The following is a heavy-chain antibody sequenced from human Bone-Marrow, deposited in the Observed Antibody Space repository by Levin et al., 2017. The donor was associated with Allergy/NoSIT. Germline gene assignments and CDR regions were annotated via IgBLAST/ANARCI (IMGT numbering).Heavy chain of an antibody. V-gene: IGHV1-8*01. Sequence: ASVKVSCKASGYDFFKYDINWVRQAKGQGLEWMGWMNPNGGNTAYTQKFLGRVAMTTDTSTDTAEMELSGLTSDDTAVYYCVRRRSYYYGMDVWGQGTTVTVSS. J-gene: IGHJ6*02. D-gene: IGHD3-10*01. CDR3: VRRRSYYYGMDV. CDR1: GYDFFKYD. CDR2: MNPNGGNT.